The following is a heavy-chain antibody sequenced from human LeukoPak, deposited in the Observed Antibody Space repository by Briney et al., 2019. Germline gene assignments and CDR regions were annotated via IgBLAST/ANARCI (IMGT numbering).Heavy chain of an antibody. CDR2: ISGSGGST. V-gene: IGHV3-23*01. D-gene: IGHD4-17*01. Sequence: GGSLRLSCAASGFTFSSYAMSWVRQAPGKGLEWVSAISGSGGSTCYADSVKGRFTISRDNSKNTLYLQMNSLRAEDTAVYYCAKGGATVTTYYYYYMDVWGKGTTVTVSS. CDR1: GFTFSSYA. CDR3: AKGGATVTTYYYYYMDV. J-gene: IGHJ6*03.